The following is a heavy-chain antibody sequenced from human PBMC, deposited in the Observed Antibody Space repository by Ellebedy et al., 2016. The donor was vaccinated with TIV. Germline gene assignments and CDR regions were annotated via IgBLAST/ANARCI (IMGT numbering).Heavy chain of an antibody. Sequence: GGSLRLSXKGSGYSFTSYWISWVRQMPGKSLEWMGRIDPSDSYTNYSPSFQGHVTISADKSISTAYLQWSSLKASDTAMYYCASGYGSGSLQSDYWGQGNLVNLSS. D-gene: IGHD3-10*01. CDR2: IDPSDSYT. V-gene: IGHV5-10-1*01. CDR1: GYSFTSYW. CDR3: ASGYGSGSLQSDY. J-gene: IGHJ4*02.